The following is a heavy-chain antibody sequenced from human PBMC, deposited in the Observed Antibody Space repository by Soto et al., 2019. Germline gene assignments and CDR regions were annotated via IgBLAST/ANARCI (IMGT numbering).Heavy chain of an antibody. Sequence: SETLSLTCSVSGGSVRSGSYYWTWIRQPPGKGLEWIGYIYQSGTTDYNASLKGRVTISIDTSKNQFFLKLNSVTAADTAVYYCARDSSGRHDYWGQGTLVTVSS. CDR3: ARDSSGRHDY. CDR1: GGSVRSGSYY. J-gene: IGHJ4*02. CDR2: IYQSGTT. V-gene: IGHV4-61*01. D-gene: IGHD3-22*01.